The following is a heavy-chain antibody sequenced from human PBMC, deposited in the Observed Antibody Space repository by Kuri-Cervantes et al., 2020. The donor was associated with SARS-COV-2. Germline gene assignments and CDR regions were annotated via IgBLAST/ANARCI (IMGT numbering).Heavy chain of an antibody. CDR2: IYYTGST. J-gene: IGHJ4*02. V-gene: IGHV4-39*01. Sequence: GSLRLSCTASGDSISSSAFYWGWIRQPPGKGLEWIANIYYTGSTYYNPSLKSRVTISVDTSKNQFSLKLTSVTATDTAMYYCVRLPPPFKGVVPAHWGQGTLVTVSS. CDR3: VRLPPPFKGVVPAH. D-gene: IGHD2-8*01. CDR1: GDSISSSAFY.